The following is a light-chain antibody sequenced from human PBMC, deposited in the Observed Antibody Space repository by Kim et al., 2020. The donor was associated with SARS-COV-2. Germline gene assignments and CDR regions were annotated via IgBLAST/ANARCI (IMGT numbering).Light chain of an antibody. CDR2: EVS. J-gene: IGLJ1*01. Sequence: LTQPASVSGSPGQSITISCTGTSSDVGSYNLVSWYQQHPGKAPKLMIYEVSKRPSGVSNRFSGSKSGNTASLTISGLQAEDEADYYCCSYAGSSTPFVFGTGTKVTVL. CDR1: SSDVGSYNL. V-gene: IGLV2-23*02. CDR3: CSYAGSSTPFV.